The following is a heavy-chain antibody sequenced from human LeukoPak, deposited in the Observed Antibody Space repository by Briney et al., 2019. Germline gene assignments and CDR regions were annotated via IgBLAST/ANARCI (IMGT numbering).Heavy chain of an antibody. CDR1: GFTFSNYV. D-gene: IGHD4-11*01. J-gene: IGHJ4*02. CDR3: ATSYLMGDPMTTSSGV. Sequence: GESLRLSCAASGFTFSNYVFYWVRQAPAKGLEWVAVISHDGNNKNYGDSVKGRFTIARDTPKNTVYLQMNSLRVEDTAVYYCATSYLMGDPMTTSSGVGGQGTLVTVSS. V-gene: IGHV3-30-3*01. CDR2: ISHDGNNK.